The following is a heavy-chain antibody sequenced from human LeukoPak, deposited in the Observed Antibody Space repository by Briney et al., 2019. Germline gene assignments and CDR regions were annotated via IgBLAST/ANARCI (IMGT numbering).Heavy chain of an antibody. CDR1: GFTFSNAW. CDR3: ARAGSYVGYFDY. CDR2: IYYSGST. D-gene: IGHD1-26*01. Sequence: GSLRLSCAASGFTFSNAWMSWVRQAPGKGLEWIGYIYYSGSTNYNPSLKSRVTISVDTSKNQFSLKLSSVTAADTAVYYCARAGSYVGYFDYWGQGNLVTVSS. J-gene: IGHJ4*02. V-gene: IGHV4-59*01.